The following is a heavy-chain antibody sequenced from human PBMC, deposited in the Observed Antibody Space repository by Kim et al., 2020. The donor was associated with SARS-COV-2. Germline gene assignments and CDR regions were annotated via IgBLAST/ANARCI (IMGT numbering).Heavy chain of an antibody. Sequence: GGSLRLSCAASGFTFSSYWMSWVRQAPGKGLEWVANIKQDGSEKYYVDSVKGRFTISRDNAKNSLYLQMNSLRAEDTAVYYCARDGAYSSSWYMHSTGTYGMDVWGQGTTVTVSS. CDR3: ARDGAYSSSWYMHSTGTYGMDV. D-gene: IGHD6-13*01. V-gene: IGHV3-7*01. CDR1: GFTFSSYW. CDR2: IKQDGSEK. J-gene: IGHJ6*02.